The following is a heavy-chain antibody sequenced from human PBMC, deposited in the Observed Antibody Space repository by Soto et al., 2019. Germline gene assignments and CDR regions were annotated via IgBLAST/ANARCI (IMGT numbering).Heavy chain of an antibody. CDR1: GFTFGDYA. CDR2: IRSKAYGGTT. Sequence: PGGSLRLSCTASGFTFGDYAMSWVRQAPGKGLEWVGFIRSKAYGGTTEYAASVKGRFTISRDDSKSIAYLQMNSLKTEDTAVYYCTRDTEQLGVYWGQGTLVTVSS. CDR3: TRDTEQLGVY. J-gene: IGHJ4*02. V-gene: IGHV3-49*04. D-gene: IGHD6-6*01.